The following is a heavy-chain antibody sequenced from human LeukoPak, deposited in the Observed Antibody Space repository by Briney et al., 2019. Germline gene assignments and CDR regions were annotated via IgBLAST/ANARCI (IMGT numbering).Heavy chain of an antibody. CDR3: ARNKKGCSSTSCSKENWFDP. Sequence: SETLSLTCTVSGYSISSGYYWGWLRQPPGKGLEWIGSIYHSGSTYYNPSLKSRVTISVDTSKNQFSLKLSSVTAADTAVYYCARNKKGCSSTSCSKENWFDPWGQGTLVTVSS. J-gene: IGHJ5*02. CDR2: IYHSGST. CDR1: GYSISSGYY. D-gene: IGHD2-2*01. V-gene: IGHV4-38-2*02.